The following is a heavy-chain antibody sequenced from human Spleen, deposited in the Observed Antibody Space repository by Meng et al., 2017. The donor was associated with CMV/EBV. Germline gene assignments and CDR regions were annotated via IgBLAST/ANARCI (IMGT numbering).Heavy chain of an antibody. J-gene: IGHJ4*02. CDR2: ISSSGTTI. Sequence: GGSLRLSCVVSGFLFNNYEMNWVRQAPGKGLEWLSYISSSGTTIYYADSVKGRFTISRDNAKNSLYLQINTLRAEDTAVYYCVRDRRDGYNYYFDFWGQGTLVTVS. CDR3: VRDRRDGYNYYFDF. CDR1: GFLFNNYE. D-gene: IGHD5-24*01. V-gene: IGHV3-48*03.